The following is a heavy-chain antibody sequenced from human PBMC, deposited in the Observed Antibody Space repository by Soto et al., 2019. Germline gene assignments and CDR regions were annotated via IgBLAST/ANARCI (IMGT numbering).Heavy chain of an antibody. CDR2: IIPIFGTT. CDR1: GGTFSSYA. J-gene: IGHJ3*02. CDR3: AGSFNYGSGTFDAFDI. V-gene: IGHV1-69*01. Sequence: QVQLVQSGTEVKKPGSSLKVSCKASGGTFSSYAISWVRQAPGQGLEWMGGIIPIFGTTNYAEKFRGRVSITADEYTSTAYVELSSLRSEDTALYYCAGSFNYGSGTFDAFDIWGQGTMVTVSS. D-gene: IGHD3-10*01.